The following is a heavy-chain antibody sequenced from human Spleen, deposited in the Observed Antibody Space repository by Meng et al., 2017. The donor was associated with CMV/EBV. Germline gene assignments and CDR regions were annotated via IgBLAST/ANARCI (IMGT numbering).Heavy chain of an antibody. CDR2: IYSGGSI. CDR1: GFTVSTNY. V-gene: IGHV3-66*02. J-gene: IGHJ4*02. Sequence: GESLKISCAASGFTVSTNYMNWVRQAPGKGLEWVSVIYSGGSIYYADSVKGRFTISRDNSKHTLYLQMNSLRAEDTAVYYYAGIGYKLGYWGLGTLVPSPQ. CDR3: AGIGYKLGY. D-gene: IGHD5-24*01.